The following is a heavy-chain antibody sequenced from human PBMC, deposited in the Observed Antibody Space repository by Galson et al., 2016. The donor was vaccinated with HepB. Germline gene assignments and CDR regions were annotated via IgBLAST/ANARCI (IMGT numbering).Heavy chain of an antibody. CDR1: GGTFNSYI. Sequence: SVKVSCKAFGGTFNSYIINWVRQAPGQGLEWIGGIIPIFGKRNYAQNFQGRVTITADEYPTTASMALISLRSEDTAVDFCARSYYMSTEGYRPFDSWSQGTLVTVSS. CDR3: ARSYYMSTEGYRPFDS. J-gene: IGHJ4*02. V-gene: IGHV1-69*13. CDR2: IIPIFGKR. D-gene: IGHD5-18*01.